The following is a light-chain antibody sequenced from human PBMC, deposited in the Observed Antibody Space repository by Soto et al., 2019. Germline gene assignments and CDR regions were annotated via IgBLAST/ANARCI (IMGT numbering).Light chain of an antibody. CDR3: QQRSSTPYT. CDR1: QNIRSY. J-gene: IGKJ2*01. V-gene: IGKV1-39*01. CDR2: AAY. Sequence: DIQMTQSPSSLSASVGDRVTITCRASQNIRSYLNWYQQTPGKAPKLLIYAAYSLQSGVPSRFSGGGSGTDFTLTISSRQPEDFATYYCQQRSSTPYTFGQGTKLEIK.